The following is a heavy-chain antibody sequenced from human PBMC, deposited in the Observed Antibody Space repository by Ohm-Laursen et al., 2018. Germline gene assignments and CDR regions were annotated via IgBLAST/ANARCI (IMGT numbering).Heavy chain of an antibody. CDR1: GGSISSYY. Sequence: GTLSLTCTVSGGSISSYYWSWIRQPPGQGLEWIGYIYYSGSTNYNPSLKSRVTISVDTSKNQFSLKLSSVTAADTAVYYCARLWYSSGWNFDYWGQGTLVTVSS. V-gene: IGHV4-59*08. J-gene: IGHJ4*02. CDR2: IYYSGST. D-gene: IGHD6-19*01. CDR3: ARLWYSSGWNFDY.